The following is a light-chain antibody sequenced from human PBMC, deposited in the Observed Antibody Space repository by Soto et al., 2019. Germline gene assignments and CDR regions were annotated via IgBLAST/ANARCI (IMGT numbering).Light chain of an antibody. CDR2: SAS. J-gene: IGKJ2*01. CDR3: QQGHNWPLT. V-gene: IGKV3-15*01. Sequence: EIVMTQSPDTLSVSPGDRATLSCRASQSISSELAWYQQKPGQPPRLLIYSASTRATGVPARFTGSGSGSEFTLTISGLQSEDFALYYCQQGHNWPLTFGQGTRLEI. CDR1: QSISSE.